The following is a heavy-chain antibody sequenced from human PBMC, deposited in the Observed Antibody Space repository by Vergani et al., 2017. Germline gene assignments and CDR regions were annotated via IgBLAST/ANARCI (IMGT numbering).Heavy chain of an antibody. V-gene: IGHV3-33*01. Sequence: QVQLVQSGGGVVQPGRSLRLSCAASGFSFSGYGMHWVRRTPGGGLEWVALIWYDGTKKHYADSVKGRFTISRDNSKNTLYLEMNSLGGEDTAVYYCARDRSGRPSDFDYWGQGTLVTVSS. CDR1: GFSFSGYG. CDR3: ARDRSGRPSDFDY. J-gene: IGHJ4*02. CDR2: IWYDGTKK.